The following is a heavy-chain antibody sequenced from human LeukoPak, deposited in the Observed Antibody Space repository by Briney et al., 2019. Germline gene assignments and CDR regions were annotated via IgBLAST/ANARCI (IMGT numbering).Heavy chain of an antibody. D-gene: IGHD2-2*01. CDR3: AKIEVPTSIYY. V-gene: IGHV3-23*01. Sequence: GGSLRLSCAASGLTFSSYAMHWVRQAPGKGLEWVSAISGSGGSTYYADSVKGRFTISRDNSKNTLYLQMNSLRAEDTAVYYCAKIEVPTSIYYWGQGTLVTVSS. CDR1: GLTFSSYA. CDR2: ISGSGGST. J-gene: IGHJ4*02.